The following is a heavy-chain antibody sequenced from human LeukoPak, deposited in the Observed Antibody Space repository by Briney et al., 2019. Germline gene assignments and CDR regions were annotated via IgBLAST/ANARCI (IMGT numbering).Heavy chain of an antibody. Sequence: GASVKVSCKASGYTFTSYGITWVRQAPGQGLEWMGWIGAYNGNTNYAQNLHGRVTMTTDTSTSTAYMELRSLRSDDSAVYYCARGARIVGARDLDCWGQGTLVTVSS. CDR2: IGAYNGNT. D-gene: IGHD1-26*01. V-gene: IGHV1-18*01. CDR3: ARGARIVGARDLDC. CDR1: GYTFTSYG. J-gene: IGHJ4*02.